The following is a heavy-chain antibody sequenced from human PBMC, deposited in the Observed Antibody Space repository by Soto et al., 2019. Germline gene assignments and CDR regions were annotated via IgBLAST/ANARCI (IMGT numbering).Heavy chain of an antibody. J-gene: IGHJ4*01. CDR3: ARDWENLWHTYPPSASDH. CDR1: GYTFTNYG. D-gene: IGHD1-26*01. V-gene: IGHV1-18*04. Sequence: ASVKVSCKASGYTFTNYGISWVRQAPGQGLEWMGWISTYNDKTNYAQKLQGRVTMTTDRSTTTAFMELRSLRSDDTALYFCARDWENLWHTYPPSASDHWGHGTLVTVPS. CDR2: ISTYNDKT.